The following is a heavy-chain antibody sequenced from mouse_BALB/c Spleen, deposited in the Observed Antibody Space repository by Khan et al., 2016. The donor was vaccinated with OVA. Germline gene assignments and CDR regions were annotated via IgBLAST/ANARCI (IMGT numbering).Heavy chain of an antibody. V-gene: IGHV14-3*02. D-gene: IGHD3-3*01. CDR2: IDPPNGKT. CDR1: GLNIKDTY. Sequence: EVQVVESGAELVKSGATVKLSCTASGLNIKDTYMHWLKQWPEQGMEWHGRIDPPNGKTKYEPKFKGKATRTADKSSKTAYLLRSSLTSGDTAVYYCARRARKWGQGTTLTVSS. CDR3: ARRARK. J-gene: IGHJ2*01.